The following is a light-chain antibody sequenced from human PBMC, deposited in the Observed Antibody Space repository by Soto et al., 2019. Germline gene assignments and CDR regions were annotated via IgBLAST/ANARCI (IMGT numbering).Light chain of an antibody. CDR2: EVS. V-gene: IGLV2-14*01. CDR3: SSYTSSSNVV. J-gene: IGLJ2*01. CDR1: RSDVVGYNY. Sequence: QSALPQPASVSGSPGQSITISCTGTRSDVVGYNYVSWYQQHPGKAPALMLYEVSNRPSGVSNLFSGSKSGNTASLNISGRQAEDEADYYCSSYTSSSNVVFGGGTKLTVL.